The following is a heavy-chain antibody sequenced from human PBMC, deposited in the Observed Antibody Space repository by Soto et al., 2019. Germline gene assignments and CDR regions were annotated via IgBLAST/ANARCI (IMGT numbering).Heavy chain of an antibody. D-gene: IGHD6-19*01. J-gene: IGHJ4*02. V-gene: IGHV2-5*02. Sequence: QITLKESGPTLVKPTQTLTLTCTFSGFSLSSPAVGVNWIRQPPGKALEWLALIYWDDDKQYSPSLRSRLTSTKDTSQKQVVLTMTNMDPVDTATHYCAHVSGWLSDYWGQGTLVTVSS. CDR1: GFSLSSPAVG. CDR2: IYWDDDK. CDR3: AHVSGWLSDY.